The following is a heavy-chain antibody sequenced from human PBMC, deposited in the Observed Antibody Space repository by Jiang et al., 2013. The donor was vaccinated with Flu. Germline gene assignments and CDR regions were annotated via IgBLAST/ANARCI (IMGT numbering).Heavy chain of an antibody. V-gene: IGHV7-4-1*02. CDR1: GYSFTSYT. CDR3: ARRSPTDI. D-gene: IGHD4-17*01. Sequence: QSGSELKKTGASVIISCKASGYSFTSYTMNWVRQAPGQGLEWMGWINPNNGIPTYAQDFTGRFVFSLDISVSTAYLQISSLKAEDTAVYYCARRSPTDIWGQGTLVTVSS. J-gene: IGHJ4*02. CDR2: INPNNGIP.